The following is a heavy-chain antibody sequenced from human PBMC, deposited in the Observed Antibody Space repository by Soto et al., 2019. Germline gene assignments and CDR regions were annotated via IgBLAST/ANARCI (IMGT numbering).Heavy chain of an antibody. CDR2: IIPIFGTA. Sequence: GASVKVSCKASGGTFSSYAISGVRQAPGQGLEWMGGIIPIFGTANYAQKFQGRVTITADESTSTAYMELSSLRSEDTAVYYCARDGPASSSPEDYYGMDVWGQGTTVTVSS. J-gene: IGHJ6*02. D-gene: IGHD6-6*01. V-gene: IGHV1-69*13. CDR1: GGTFSSYA. CDR3: ARDGPASSSPEDYYGMDV.